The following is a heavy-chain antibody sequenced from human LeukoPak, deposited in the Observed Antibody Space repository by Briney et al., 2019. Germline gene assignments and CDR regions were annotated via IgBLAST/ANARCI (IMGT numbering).Heavy chain of an antibody. CDR3: ARVFIDDSSGYYDY. V-gene: IGHV4-59*01. Sequence: SETLTLTSSGSGVTISSYYWSWIRQPPGNGLEWIGYIYYRGSTNYNPSLKSRVTISVDPSKNQFSLKLSSVTAADTAVYYCARVFIDDSSGYYDYWGQGTLVTVSS. CDR1: GVTISSYY. J-gene: IGHJ4*02. D-gene: IGHD3-22*01. CDR2: IYYRGST.